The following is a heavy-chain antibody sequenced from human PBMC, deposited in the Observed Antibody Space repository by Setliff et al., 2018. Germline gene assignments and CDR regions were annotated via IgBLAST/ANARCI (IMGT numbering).Heavy chain of an antibody. V-gene: IGHV3-21*01. D-gene: IGHD2-2*01. CDR1: GFTFSRYS. Sequence: PGGSLRLSCAASGFTFSRYSMTWVRQAPGKGLEWVSSISKSSSYIYYADSVKGRFAVSRDNAKNSLYLQMNSLRAEDTAVYYCARARYCSSTSCYYYYYMDVWGKGTTVTVSS. J-gene: IGHJ6*03. CDR3: ARARYCSSTSCYYYYYMDV. CDR2: ISKSSSYI.